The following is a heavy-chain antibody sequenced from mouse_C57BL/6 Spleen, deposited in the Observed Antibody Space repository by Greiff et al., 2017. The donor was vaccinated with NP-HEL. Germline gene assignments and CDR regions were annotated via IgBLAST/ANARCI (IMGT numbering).Heavy chain of an antibody. CDR2: IWSGGST. CDR1: GFSLTSYG. V-gene: IGHV2-2*01. D-gene: IGHD2-4*01. Sequence: VQGVESGPGLVQPSQSLSITCTVSGFSLTSYGVHWVRQSPGKGLEWLGVIWSGGSTDYNAAFISRLSISKDNSKSQVFFKMNSLQADDTAIYYCARKRNYDYDGFAYWGQGTLVTVSA. J-gene: IGHJ3*01. CDR3: ARKRNYDYDGFAY.